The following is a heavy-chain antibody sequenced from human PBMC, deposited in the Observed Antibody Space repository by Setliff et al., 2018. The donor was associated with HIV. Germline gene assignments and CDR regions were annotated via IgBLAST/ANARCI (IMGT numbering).Heavy chain of an antibody. Sequence: GSLRLSCVASGLPFYNYWMTWLRRAPGRGLEWVANIKQDGSDMHYIESVKGRFTIFRDNAKNSVFLQMNSLRAEDTGVYYCARDYLYYNLYNGSPVYGMDVWGQGTTVTVSS. V-gene: IGHV3-7*01. J-gene: IGHJ6*02. CDR1: GLPFYNYW. D-gene: IGHD3-3*01. CDR3: ARDYLYYNLYNGSPVYGMDV. CDR2: IKQDGSDM.